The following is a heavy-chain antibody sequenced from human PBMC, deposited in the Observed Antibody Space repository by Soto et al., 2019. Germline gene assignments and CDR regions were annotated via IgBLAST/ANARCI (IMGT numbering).Heavy chain of an antibody. CDR2: IYSGGST. CDR3: GRDGPPDILPGSQDRGDAFNI. V-gene: IGHV3-53*01. CDR1: GFTVSSNY. J-gene: IGHJ3*02. Sequence: PGGSLRLSCAASGFTVSSNYMSWVRQAPGKGLEWVSVIYSGGSTYYADSVKGRFTISRDNSKNTLYLQMNSLRAEDTAVYYCGRDGPPDILPGSQDRGDAFNIWGQGTMVTVSS. D-gene: IGHD3-9*01.